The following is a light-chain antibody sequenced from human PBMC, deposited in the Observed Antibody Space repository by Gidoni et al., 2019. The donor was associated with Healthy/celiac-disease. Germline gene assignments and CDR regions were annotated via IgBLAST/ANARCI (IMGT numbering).Light chain of an antibody. Sequence: IVMTQSPATLSVSPGERATLSCRASQSVSSYLDWYQQKPGQAPRLLIYCASTRATGIPARFSGSGSGTEFTLTISSLQSEDFAVYYCQQYHNCPETFGQGTKVEIK. V-gene: IGKV3-15*01. CDR1: QSVSSY. CDR3: QQYHNCPET. CDR2: CAS. J-gene: IGKJ1*01.